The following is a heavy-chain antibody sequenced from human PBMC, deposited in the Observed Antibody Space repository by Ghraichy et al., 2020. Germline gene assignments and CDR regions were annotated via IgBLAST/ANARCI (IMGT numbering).Heavy chain of an antibody. CDR3: ARRPIVVVTAHASDAFDI. CDR1: GGSISSSSYY. J-gene: IGHJ3*02. V-gene: IGHV4-39*01. D-gene: IGHD2-21*02. Sequence: SETLSLTCTVSGGSISSSSYYWGWIRQPPGKGLEWIGSIYYSGSTYYNPSLKSRVTISVDTSKNQFSLKLSSVTAADTAVYYCARRPIVVVTAHASDAFDIWSQGTMVTVSS. CDR2: IYYSGST.